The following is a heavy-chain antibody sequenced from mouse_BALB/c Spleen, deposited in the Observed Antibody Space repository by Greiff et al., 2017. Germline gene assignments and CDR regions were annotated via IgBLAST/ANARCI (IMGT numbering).Heavy chain of an antibody. CDR3: ARNELPYYAMDY. J-gene: IGHJ4*01. CDR1: GYTFTSYW. Sequence: QVQLQQSGAELVKPGASVKLSCKASGYTFTSYWMHWVKQRPGQGLEWIGEINPSNGRTNYNEKFKSKATLTVDKSSSTAYMQLSSLTSEDSAVYYCARNELPYYAMDYWGQGTSVTVSS. CDR2: INPSNGRT. V-gene: IGHV1S81*02.